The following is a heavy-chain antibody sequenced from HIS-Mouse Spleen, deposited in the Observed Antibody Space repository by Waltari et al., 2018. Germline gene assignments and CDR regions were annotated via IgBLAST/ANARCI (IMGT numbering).Heavy chain of an antibody. J-gene: IGHJ4*02. D-gene: IGHD3-10*01. Sequence: QVQLQESGPGLVKPSETLSLTCTVSGGSIRSYYWSWIRQPPGKGLEWIGYIYYSGSTNYNPSLKSRVTISVDTSKNQFSLKLSSVTAADTAVYYCARLSGSGSLDYWGQGTLVTVSS. V-gene: IGHV4-59*08. CDR2: IYYSGST. CDR1: GGSIRSYY. CDR3: ARLSGSGSLDY.